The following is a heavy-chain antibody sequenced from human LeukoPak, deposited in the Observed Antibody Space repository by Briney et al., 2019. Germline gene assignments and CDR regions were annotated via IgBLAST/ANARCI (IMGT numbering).Heavy chain of an antibody. CDR1: GFTFSSYW. J-gene: IGHJ6*03. V-gene: IGHV3-7*01. Sequence: PGRSLRLSCAASGFTFSSYWMSWVRQAPGKGLEWVANIKKDGSEEYYVDSLKGRITISRDNAKDSVYLQMNSLRAEDTAVYYCARGSSSPHYYYYYMDVWGKGTTVTVSS. D-gene: IGHD6-13*01. CDR2: IKKDGSEE. CDR3: ARGSSSPHYYYYYMDV.